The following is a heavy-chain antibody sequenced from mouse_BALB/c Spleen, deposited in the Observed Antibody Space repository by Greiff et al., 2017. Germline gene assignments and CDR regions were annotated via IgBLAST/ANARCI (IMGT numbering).Heavy chain of an antibody. CDR1: GYTFSSYW. Sequence: QVQLKQSGAELMKPGASVKISCKATGYTFSSYWIEWVKQRPGHGLEWIGEILPGSGSTNYNEKFKGKATFTADTSSNTAYMQLSSLTSEDSAVYYCASIYYDYDFDYWGQGTTLTVSS. D-gene: IGHD2-4*01. CDR3: ASIYYDYDFDY. V-gene: IGHV1-9*01. J-gene: IGHJ2*01. CDR2: ILPGSGST.